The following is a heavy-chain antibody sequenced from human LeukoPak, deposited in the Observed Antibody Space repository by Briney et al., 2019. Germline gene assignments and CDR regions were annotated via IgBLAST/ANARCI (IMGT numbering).Heavy chain of an antibody. J-gene: IGHJ4*02. CDR3: ARDRYNDYSLDY. CDR2: IGSSGSYI. V-gene: IGHV3-21*01. Sequence: ASVKVSCKASGYTFTSYYMRWVRQAPGKGLEWVSYIGSSGSYIYYADSVKGRFTISRDNAKNSLYLQMDSLTAEDTAVYYCARDRYNDYSLDYWGQGTLVAVSS. CDR1: GYTFTSYY. D-gene: IGHD5-24*01.